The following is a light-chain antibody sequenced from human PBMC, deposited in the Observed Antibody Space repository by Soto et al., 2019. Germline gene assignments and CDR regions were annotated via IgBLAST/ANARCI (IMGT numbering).Light chain of an antibody. CDR1: QGISSY. CDR3: LKYNKDAPGA. V-gene: IGKV1-27*01. CDR2: ATS. Sequence: IQLTQSPSSLSASVGDRVTITCRASQGISSYLGWYQQKPGKAPNLLIYATSRLQPGVPSRFSGSGSGTDFTLTINTLQPEDVATYFCLKYNKDAPGAFGQGTKVEI. J-gene: IGKJ1*01.